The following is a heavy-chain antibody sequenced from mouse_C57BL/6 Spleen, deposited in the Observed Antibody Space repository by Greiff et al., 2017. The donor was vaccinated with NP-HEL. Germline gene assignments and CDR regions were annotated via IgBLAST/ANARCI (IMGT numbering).Heavy chain of an antibody. Sequence: EVKLQESGGGLVKPGGSLKLSCAASGFTFSSYAMSWVRQTPEKRLEWVATISDGGSYTYYPDTVKGRFTISRDNAKDNLYLQMSHLKSEDTAMDYCARDDYGSSYAMDYWGQGTSVTVAS. CDR2: ISDGGSYT. D-gene: IGHD1-1*01. V-gene: IGHV5-4*01. CDR1: GFTFSSYA. J-gene: IGHJ4*01. CDR3: ARDDYGSSYAMDY.